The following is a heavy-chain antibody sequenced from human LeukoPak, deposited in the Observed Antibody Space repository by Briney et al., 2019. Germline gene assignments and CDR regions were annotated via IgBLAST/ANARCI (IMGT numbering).Heavy chain of an antibody. CDR3: AKDPPHVSWLFDY. V-gene: IGHV3-23*01. CDR1: GFTFSSYA. CDR2: ITNSGGTT. J-gene: IGHJ4*02. Sequence: GKPLRLSCAASGFTFSSYAKSWVRHASGKGLEWVSAITNSGGTTYYADSVKGRFTISRDNSKNTLYLQMNSLRAEDTAVYYCAKDPPHVSWLFDYWGQGTLVTVSS. D-gene: IGHD3-16*01.